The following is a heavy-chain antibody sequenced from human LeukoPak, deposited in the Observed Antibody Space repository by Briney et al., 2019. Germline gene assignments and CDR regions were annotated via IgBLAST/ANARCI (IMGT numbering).Heavy chain of an antibody. CDR1: GYTFTSYD. J-gene: IGHJ6*02. V-gene: IGHV1-8*01. CDR2: MNPNSGNT. D-gene: IGHD5-18*01. CDR3: ARGKGNSYGYPPYYYYYYGMDV. Sequence: GASVKVSCKASGYTFTSYDINWVRQAPGQGLEWMGWMNPNSGNTGYAQKFQGRVTMTRNTSISTAYMELSSLRSEDTAVYYCARGKGNSYGYPPYYYYYYGMDVWGQGTTVTVSS.